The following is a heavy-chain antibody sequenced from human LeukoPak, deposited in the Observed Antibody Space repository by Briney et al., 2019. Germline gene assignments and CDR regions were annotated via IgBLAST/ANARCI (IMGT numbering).Heavy chain of an antibody. V-gene: IGHV1-2*02. D-gene: IGHD3-10*01. CDR2: INPNSGGT. CDR3: ARDLEGYHYGSGNYPQ. CDR1: GYTFTGYY. J-gene: IGHJ4*02. Sequence: ASVKASCKASGYTFTGYYIHWVRQAPGQGLEWMGLINPNSGGTNYAQKFQGRVTMTRDTSISTAYMELSSLRSDDTAVYYCARDLEGYHYGSGNYPQWGQGTLVTVSS.